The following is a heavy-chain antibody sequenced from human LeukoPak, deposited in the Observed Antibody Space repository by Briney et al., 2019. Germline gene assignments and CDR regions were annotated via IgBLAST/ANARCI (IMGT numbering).Heavy chain of an antibody. CDR1: GDSISSGYYF. CDR3: ASRRSAQQTYYYYMDI. J-gene: IGHJ6*03. D-gene: IGHD6-13*01. CDR2: IYKNGDT. Sequence: PSETLSLTCTVSGDSISSGYYFWSWIRQPAGKGLEWIGRIYKNGDTNYNPSLKSRVTISLDTSRNQFSLKLTSVTAADTAVYFCASRRSAQQTYYYYMDIWGKGTAVTVSS. V-gene: IGHV4-61*02.